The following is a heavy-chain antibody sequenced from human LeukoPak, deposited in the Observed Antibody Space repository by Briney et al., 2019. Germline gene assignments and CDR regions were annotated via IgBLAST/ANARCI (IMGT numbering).Heavy chain of an antibody. CDR1: GFTFSSYG. V-gene: IGHV3-30*03. J-gene: IGHJ4*02. CDR3: TTSPSFDSSSYALNY. Sequence: GGSLRLSCAASGFTFSSYGMHWVRQAPGKGLEWVAVISYDGSNKYYADSVKGRFTISRDNSKNTLFPQMNSLRAEDTAVFYCTTSPSFDSSSYALNYWGQGTPVTVSS. CDR2: ISYDGSNK. D-gene: IGHD6-13*01.